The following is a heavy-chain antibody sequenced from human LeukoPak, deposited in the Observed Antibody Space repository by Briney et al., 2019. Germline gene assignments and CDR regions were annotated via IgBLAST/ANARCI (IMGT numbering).Heavy chain of an antibody. V-gene: IGHV4-4*07. CDR1: GGSISSYY. Sequence: SETLSLTCTVSGGSISSYYWSWIRQPAGKGLEWIGRIYTSGSTNYNPSLKSRVTMSVDTSKNQFSLKLSSVTAADTAVYYCARHGPPVLLWFGEFVYYGMDVWGQGTTVTVSS. J-gene: IGHJ6*02. CDR2: IYTSGST. D-gene: IGHD3-10*01. CDR3: ARHGPPVLLWFGEFVYYGMDV.